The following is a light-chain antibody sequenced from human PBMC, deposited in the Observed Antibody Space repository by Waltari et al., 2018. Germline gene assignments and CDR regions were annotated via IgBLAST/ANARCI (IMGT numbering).Light chain of an antibody. Sequence: EIVLTQSPGTLSLSPGERTTLSCRASQTVSRNHLAWYQQKPGQAPRLLIYAASSRPPGIPDRFSGSGSGTEFTLTISRLEPEDFAVYYCQQYGSSPPGVTFGPGTKVDIK. CDR3: QQYGSSPPGVT. CDR1: QTVSRNH. CDR2: AAS. V-gene: IGKV3-20*01. J-gene: IGKJ3*01.